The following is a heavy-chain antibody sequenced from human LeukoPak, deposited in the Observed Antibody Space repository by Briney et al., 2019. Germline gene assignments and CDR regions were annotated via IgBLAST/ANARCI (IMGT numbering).Heavy chain of an antibody. V-gene: IGHV4-59*08. Sequence: SETLSLTCTVSGGSISYDYWTWIRQSPGKRLQWIGYIHYSGATNYSPSLNSRVTISVDTSKNQFSLKLSSVTAADTALYYCATLRGASTAVFDSWGQGTLFTVSS. J-gene: IGHJ4*02. CDR3: ATLRGASTAVFDS. CDR1: GGSISYDY. D-gene: IGHD2-21*02. CDR2: IHYSGAT.